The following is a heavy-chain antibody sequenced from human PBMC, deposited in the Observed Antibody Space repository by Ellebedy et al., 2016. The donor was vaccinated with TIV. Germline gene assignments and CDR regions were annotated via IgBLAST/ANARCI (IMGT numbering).Heavy chain of an antibody. CDR2: ISAYNGNT. CDR1: GYTFTSYG. CDR3: ARDEGYCSSTSCHTIFDY. D-gene: IGHD2-2*01. Sequence: AASVKVSCKASGYTFTSYGISWVRQAPGQGLEWMGWISAYNGNTNYAQKLQGRVTMTTDTSTSTAYMELRSLRSDDTAVYYCARDEGYCSSTSCHTIFDYWGQGTLVTVSS. J-gene: IGHJ4*02. V-gene: IGHV1-18*01.